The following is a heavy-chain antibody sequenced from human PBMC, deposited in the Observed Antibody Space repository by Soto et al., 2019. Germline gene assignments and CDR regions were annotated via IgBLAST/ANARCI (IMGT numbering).Heavy chain of an antibody. Sequence: ASVKVSCKASGGTFSSYAISWVRQAPGQGLEWMGGIIPIFGTANYAQKFQGRVTITADKSTSTAYMELSSLRSEDTAVYYCARSQGYYDSSGYYYRNWFDPWGQGTLVTVSS. J-gene: IGHJ5*02. CDR1: GGTFSSYA. CDR2: IIPIFGTA. CDR3: ARSQGYYDSSGYYYRNWFDP. V-gene: IGHV1-69*06. D-gene: IGHD3-22*01.